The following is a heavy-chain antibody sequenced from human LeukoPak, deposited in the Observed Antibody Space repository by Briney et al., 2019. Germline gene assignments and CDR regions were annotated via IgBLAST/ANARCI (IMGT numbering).Heavy chain of an antibody. V-gene: IGHV4-34*01. CDR3: ARSWAGMYYPFYYFDF. CDR2: INHRGST. D-gene: IGHD1-26*01. CDR1: GDSFSGYY. Sequence: SETLSLTCAVYGDSFSGYYWSWIRQPPGKGLEWIAEINHRGSTHYNPSLESRVNISVDTSKNQFSLNLDSVTAADTAVYYCARSWAGMYYPFYYFDFWGQGTLVSVSS. J-gene: IGHJ4*02.